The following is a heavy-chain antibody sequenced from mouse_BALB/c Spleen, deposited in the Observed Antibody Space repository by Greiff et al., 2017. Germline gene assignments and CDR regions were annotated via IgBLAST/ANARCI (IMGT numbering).Heavy chain of an antibody. CDR1: GFTFSSYG. Sequence: EVKLVESGGGLVQPGGSLKLSCAASGFTFSSYGMSWVRQTPDKRLELVATINSNGGSTYYPDSVKGRFTISRDNAKNTLYLQMSSLKSEDTAMYYCARDRRNWDGFAYWGQGTLVTVSA. D-gene: IGHD4-1*01. V-gene: IGHV5-6-3*01. J-gene: IGHJ3*01. CDR2: INSNGGST. CDR3: ARDRRNWDGFAY.